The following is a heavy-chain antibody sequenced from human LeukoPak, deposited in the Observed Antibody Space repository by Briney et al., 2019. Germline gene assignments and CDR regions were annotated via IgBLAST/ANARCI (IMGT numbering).Heavy chain of an antibody. Sequence: GGSLRLSCAVSGFTVSSNYMSWVRQAPGKGLQWVSVIYSGGKTFYSESVKGRFTISRDNSKNTLYLQMNSLRAEDTAVYYCARDAHLHYDILTDYYIGALDYWGQGTLVTVSS. CDR1: GFTVSSNY. J-gene: IGHJ4*02. CDR2: IYSGGKT. D-gene: IGHD3-9*01. V-gene: IGHV3-53*01. CDR3: ARDAHLHYDILTDYYIGALDY.